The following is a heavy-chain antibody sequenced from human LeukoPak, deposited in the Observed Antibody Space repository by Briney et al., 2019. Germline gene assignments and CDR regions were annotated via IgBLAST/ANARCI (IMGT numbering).Heavy chain of an antibody. V-gene: IGHV5-51*01. Sequence: GESLQISCKGSGYSFTSYWIGWVRQMPGKGLEWMGIIYPGDSDTRYSPSFQGQVTISADKSISTAYLQWSSLKASDTAMYYCARGFPGIAVAGTFDYWGQGTLVTVSS. CDR1: GYSFTSYW. CDR3: ARGFPGIAVAGTFDY. D-gene: IGHD6-19*01. CDR2: IYPGDSDT. J-gene: IGHJ4*02.